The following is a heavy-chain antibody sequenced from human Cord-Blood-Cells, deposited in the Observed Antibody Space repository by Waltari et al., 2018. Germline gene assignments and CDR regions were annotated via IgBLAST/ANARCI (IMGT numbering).Heavy chain of an antibody. J-gene: IGHJ5*02. Sequence: QLQLQESGPGLVKPSETLSLTCTVSGGSISSSSYYWGWIRQPPGKGLEWIGSIYYSGSNYYTPSLMRRVTISVDTSTNQFSLKLSSGTAADTAVYYCASRGYYYDSSGYYYWFDPWGQGTLVTVSS. V-gene: IGHV4-39*01. D-gene: IGHD3-22*01. CDR1: GGSISSSSYY. CDR3: ASRGYYYDSSGYYYWFDP. CDR2: IYYSGSN.